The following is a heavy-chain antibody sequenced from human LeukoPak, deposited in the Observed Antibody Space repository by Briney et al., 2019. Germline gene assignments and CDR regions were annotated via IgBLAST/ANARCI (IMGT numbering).Heavy chain of an antibody. CDR1: GFTFSSYG. J-gene: IGHJ6*04. CDR3: ARDSKSRYSIYYYYYYGMDV. CDR2: IWYDGSNK. V-gene: IGHV3-33*01. Sequence: GGSLRLSFAASGFTFSSYGMHWVRQAPGKGLEGVAVIWYDGSNKYYADSVKGRFTISRDNSKNTLCLQMNSLRAEDTAVYYCARDSKSRYSIYYYYYYGMDVWGKGTTVTVSS. D-gene: IGHD6-13*01.